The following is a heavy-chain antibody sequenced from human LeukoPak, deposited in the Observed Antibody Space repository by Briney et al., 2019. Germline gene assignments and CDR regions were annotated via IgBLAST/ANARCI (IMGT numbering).Heavy chain of an antibody. CDR3: AKEAEELLWFGEFHYFDY. D-gene: IGHD3-10*01. J-gene: IGHJ4*02. CDR1: GFTFSSYA. Sequence: GGSLRLSCAASGFTFSSYAMHWVRQAPGKGLEWVAVISYDGSNKYYADSVKGRFTISRDNSKNTLYLQMNSLRAEDTAVYYCAKEAEELLWFGEFHYFDYWGQGTLVTVSS. CDR2: ISYDGSNK. V-gene: IGHV3-30*04.